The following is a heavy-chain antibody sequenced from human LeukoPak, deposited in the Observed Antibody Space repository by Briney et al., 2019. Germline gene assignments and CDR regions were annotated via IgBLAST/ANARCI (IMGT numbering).Heavy chain of an antibody. D-gene: IGHD1-7*01. Sequence: ASVTVSCKASGYTFTSYYMHWVRQAPGQGGEWMGIINRSGGSTSYAQKFQGRVTLTRDMSTSTVYMELSTLRSEDTAVYYCARALSPGTTMLYYWGQGTLVTVSS. CDR3: ARALSPGTTMLYY. CDR2: INRSGGST. V-gene: IGHV1-46*01. J-gene: IGHJ4*02. CDR1: GYTFTSYY.